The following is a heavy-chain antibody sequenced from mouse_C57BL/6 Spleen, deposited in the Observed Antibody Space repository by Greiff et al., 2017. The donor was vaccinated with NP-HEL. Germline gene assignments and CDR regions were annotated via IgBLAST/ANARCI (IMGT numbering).Heavy chain of an antibody. CDR3: ARSGANWDVYAMDY. CDR2: IDPSDSYT. V-gene: IGHV1-59*01. D-gene: IGHD4-1*01. J-gene: IGHJ4*01. CDR1: GYTFTSYW. Sequence: VQLQQPGAELVRPGTSVKLSCKASGYTFTSYWMHWVKQRPGQGLEWIGVIDPSDSYTNYNQKFKGKATLTVDTSSSTAYMQLSSLTSEDSAVYYCARSGANWDVYAMDYWGQGTSVTVSS.